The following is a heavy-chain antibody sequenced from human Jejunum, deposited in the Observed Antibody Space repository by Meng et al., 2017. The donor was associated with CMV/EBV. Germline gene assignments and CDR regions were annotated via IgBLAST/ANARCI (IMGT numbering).Heavy chain of an antibody. D-gene: IGHD1-26*01. CDR3: AHQGQEWQLLS. Sequence: TFADAWMNWVRQAPGKGLEWVGRIKSRAGGGTADYTAPVKGRFSISRDDSTNTVYLQMNSLKTEDTAVYYCAHQGQEWQLLSWGQGTLVTVSS. V-gene: IGHV3-15*07. CDR1: TFADAW. CDR2: IKSRAGGGTA. J-gene: IGHJ5*02.